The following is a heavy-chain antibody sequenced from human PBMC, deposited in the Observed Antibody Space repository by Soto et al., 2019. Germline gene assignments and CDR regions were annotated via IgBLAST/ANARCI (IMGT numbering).Heavy chain of an antibody. CDR3: ARAHVMVLAGSTFDY. CDR1: GYSITSSY. CDR2: IYHGGTT. D-gene: IGHD6-19*01. V-gene: IGHV4-38-2*02. Sequence: SETLSLTCSVSGYSITSSYWGWIRQSPGKGPEWIASIYHGGTTFYNPSLKSRITISVDTSNNQFSLKLTSMTAADTAVYYCARAHVMVLAGSTFDYWGHGTLVT. J-gene: IGHJ4*01.